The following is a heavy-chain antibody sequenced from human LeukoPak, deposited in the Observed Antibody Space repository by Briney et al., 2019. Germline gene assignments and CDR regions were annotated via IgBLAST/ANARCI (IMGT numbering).Heavy chain of an antibody. J-gene: IGHJ4*02. Sequence: PGGSLRLSCAASGFTFNNHAMTWVRQAPGKGLEWVSAISGSGGSTFYADSVGGRFTISRDNSKSTLYLQMNSLRAEDTAVYYCARGGLSSGWPNDYWGQGTLVTVSS. CDR2: ISGSGGST. D-gene: IGHD6-19*01. CDR3: ARGGLSSGWPNDY. CDR1: GFTFNNHA. V-gene: IGHV3-23*01.